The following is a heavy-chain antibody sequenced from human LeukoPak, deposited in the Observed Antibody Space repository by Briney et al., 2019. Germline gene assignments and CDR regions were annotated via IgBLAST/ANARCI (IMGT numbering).Heavy chain of an antibody. D-gene: IGHD3-10*01. CDR1: GGTFSTFG. CDR3: ARGFRGGFGELLFNR. Sequence: ASVKVSCKASGGTFSTFGISWVRQAPGQGLEWMGGIIPMSGTVNNAQKFQGRVTITADKSTGTAYMELSSLRSEDTAVYYCARGFRGGFGELLFNRWGQGTLVTVSS. J-gene: IGHJ4*02. CDR2: IIPMSGTV. V-gene: IGHV1-69*06.